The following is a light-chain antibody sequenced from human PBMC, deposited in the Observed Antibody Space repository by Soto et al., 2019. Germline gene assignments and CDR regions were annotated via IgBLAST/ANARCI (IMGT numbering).Light chain of an antibody. CDR3: SSYTSSSTLVV. CDR1: SSDVGGYNY. CDR2: DVS. J-gene: IGLJ2*01. V-gene: IGLV2-14*01. Sequence: QSALTQPASVSGSPGQSITISCTGTSSDVGGYNYVSWYQQHPGKAPKLMIYDVSNRPSGVSNRFSGSKSGNTASLTISGLQAEYEADYYCSSYTSSSTLVVVGGGTKLTVL.